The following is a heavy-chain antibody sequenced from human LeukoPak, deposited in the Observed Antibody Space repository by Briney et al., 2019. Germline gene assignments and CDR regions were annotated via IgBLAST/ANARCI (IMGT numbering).Heavy chain of an antibody. J-gene: IGHJ6*03. CDR2: IYYSGST. CDR3: ARDSITMIAGYYMDV. D-gene: IGHD3-22*01. CDR1: GGSISSGDYY. Sequence: PSQILSLTCTVSGGSISSGDYYWRWIRQPPGKGLEWIGYIYYSGSTYYNPSLKSRVTISVDTSKNQFSLKLCSVTAADTAVYYCARDSITMIAGYYMDVWGKGTTVTVSS. V-gene: IGHV4-30-4*08.